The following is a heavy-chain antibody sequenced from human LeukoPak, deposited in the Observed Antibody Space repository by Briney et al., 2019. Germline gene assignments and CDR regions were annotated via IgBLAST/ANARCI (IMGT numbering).Heavy chain of an antibody. CDR1: SGSFNGYY. D-gene: IGHD4-17*01. CDR3: ARVEGYGDFNWFDP. J-gene: IGHJ5*02. CDR2: INHSGST. Sequence: PSETLSLTCAVYSGSFNGYYWSWIRQPPGKGLEWIGEINHSGSTNYNPSLKSRVTISVDTSKNQFSLKLSSVTAADTAVYYCARVEGYGDFNWFDPWGQGTLVTVSS. V-gene: IGHV4-34*01.